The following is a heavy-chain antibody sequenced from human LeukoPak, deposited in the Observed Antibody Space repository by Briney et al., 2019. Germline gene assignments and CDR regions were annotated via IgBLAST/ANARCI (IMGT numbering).Heavy chain of an antibody. D-gene: IGHD3-10*01. V-gene: IGHV4-38-2*02. CDR2: IYHNGST. Sequence: SETLSLTCTVSGSSISSGYYWGWIRQPPGKGLEWIGNIYHNGSTYYNPSLKSRVTISVDTSKNQFSLKLSSVTAAGTAMYYCASLYGSGFSFDYWGQGTLVTVSS. J-gene: IGHJ4*02. CDR1: GSSISSGYY. CDR3: ASLYGSGFSFDY.